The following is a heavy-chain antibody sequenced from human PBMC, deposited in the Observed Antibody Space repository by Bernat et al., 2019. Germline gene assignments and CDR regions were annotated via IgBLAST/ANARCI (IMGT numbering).Heavy chain of an antibody. D-gene: IGHD5-18*01. V-gene: IGHV3-7*03. CDR3: ARDQTAMAYYYYYGMDV. CDR1: GFTFSSYW. Sequence: EVQLVESGGGLVQPGGSLRLSCAASGFTFSSYWMSWVRQAPGKGLEWLANIKQDGSEKYYVDSVKGRFTISRDNAKNSLYLQMNSLRAEDTAVYYCARDQTAMAYYYYYGMDVWGQGTTVTVSS. J-gene: IGHJ6*02. CDR2: IKQDGSEK.